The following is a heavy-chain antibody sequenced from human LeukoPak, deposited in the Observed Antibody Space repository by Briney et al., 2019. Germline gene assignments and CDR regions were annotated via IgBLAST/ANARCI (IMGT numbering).Heavy chain of an antibody. V-gene: IGHV3-48*01. CDR3: ARGRVITMVRGVLVY. CDR1: GFTFSSYR. Sequence: GGSLRLSCAASGFTFSSYRMNWLGHAPGKGLEGVCDSGRSSSTKYYADYVKGRFTISRDNAKNSLYLQMNSLRAEDTAVYYCARGRVITMVRGVLVYWGQGTLVTVSS. CDR2: SGRSSSTK. D-gene: IGHD3-10*01. J-gene: IGHJ4*02.